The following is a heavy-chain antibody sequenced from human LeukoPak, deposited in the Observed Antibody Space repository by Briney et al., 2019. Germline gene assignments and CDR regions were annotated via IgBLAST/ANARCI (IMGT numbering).Heavy chain of an antibody. D-gene: IGHD2-15*01. CDR2: IYHSGST. J-gene: IGHJ4*02. V-gene: IGHV4-38-2*02. Sequence: PSETLSLTCTVSGYSISSGYYWGWIRQPPGKGLEWIGSIYHSGSTYYNPSLKSRVTISVDTSKNQFSLKLSSVTAADTAVYYCARHNGVVVAATPDYYFDYWGQGTLVTVSS. CDR1: GYSISSGYY. CDR3: ARHNGVVVAATPDYYFDY.